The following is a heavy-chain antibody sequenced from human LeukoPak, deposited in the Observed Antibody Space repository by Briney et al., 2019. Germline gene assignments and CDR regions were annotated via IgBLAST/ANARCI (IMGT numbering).Heavy chain of an antibody. J-gene: IGHJ4*02. CDR1: GGSFSGYY. V-gene: IGHV4-34*01. D-gene: IGHD5-18*01. Sequence: SETLSLTCAVYGGSFSGYYWSWIRQPPGKGLEWIGEINHRGTTNYNPSLKSRVTISVDKSKNQFSLKLSSVTAADTAVYYCARGSHGYTVDYWGQGTLVTVSS. CDR2: INHRGTT. CDR3: ARGSHGYTVDY.